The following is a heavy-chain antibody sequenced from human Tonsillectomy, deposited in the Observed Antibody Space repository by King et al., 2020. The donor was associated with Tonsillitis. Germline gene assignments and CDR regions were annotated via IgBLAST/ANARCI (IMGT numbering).Heavy chain of an antibody. V-gene: IGHV3-48*04. D-gene: IGHD3/OR15-3a*01. CDR2: MGPRDSPI. CDR1: GFIFSDYS. CDR3: ARDRDWAFDC. J-gene: IGHJ4*02. Sequence: QLVQSGGGLVQPGGSLRLSCVASGFIFSDYSMNWVRQAPGKGLEWLSYMGPRDSPITHPDSVKGRFTISRDNAKNSLYLQMNSLRADDTAVYYCARDRDWAFDCWGQGTLVTVSA.